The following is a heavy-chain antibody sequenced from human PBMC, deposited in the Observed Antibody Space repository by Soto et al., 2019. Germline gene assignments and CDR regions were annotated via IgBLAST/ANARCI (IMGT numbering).Heavy chain of an antibody. D-gene: IGHD2-21*02. CDR2: IYHSGST. CDR3: ARLTHVTYYYYYYYMDV. CDR1: SGSISSSNW. Sequence: SETLSLTCAVSSGSISSSNWWSWVRQPPGKGLEWIGEIYHSGSTNYNPSLKSRVTISVDKSKNQFSLKLSSVTAADTAVYYCARLTHVTYYYYYYYMDVWGKGTTVTVSS. V-gene: IGHV4-4*02. J-gene: IGHJ6*03.